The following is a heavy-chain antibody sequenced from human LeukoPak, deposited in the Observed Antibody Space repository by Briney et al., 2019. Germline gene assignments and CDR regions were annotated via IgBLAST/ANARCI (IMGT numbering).Heavy chain of an antibody. J-gene: IGHJ4*02. CDR2: IYYSGST. CDR3: ARARGYSYGTSFDY. CDR1: GGSISSYY. D-gene: IGHD5-18*01. Sequence: SETLSLTCTVSGGSISSYYWSWIRQPPGKGLEWIGYIYYSGSTNYNPSLKSRVTISVDTSKNQFSLKLSSATAADTAVYYCARARGYSYGTSFDYWGQGTLVTVSS. V-gene: IGHV4-59*01.